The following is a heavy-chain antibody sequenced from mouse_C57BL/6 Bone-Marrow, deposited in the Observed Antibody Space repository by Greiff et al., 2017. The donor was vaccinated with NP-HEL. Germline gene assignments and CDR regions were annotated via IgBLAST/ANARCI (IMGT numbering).Heavy chain of an antibody. J-gene: IGHJ3*01. Sequence: QVQLKESGPGILQPSQTLSLSCSFSGFSLSTFGMGVGWIRQPSGKGLEWLAHIWWGDAKYYNPALKSRLTISKDTSKNQGFLKIANVDTADTATYYCARMRGYDYDRTWFAYWGQGTLVTVSA. CDR1: GFSLSTFGMG. CDR2: IWWGDAK. V-gene: IGHV8-8*01. D-gene: IGHD2-4*01. CDR3: ARMRGYDYDRTWFAY.